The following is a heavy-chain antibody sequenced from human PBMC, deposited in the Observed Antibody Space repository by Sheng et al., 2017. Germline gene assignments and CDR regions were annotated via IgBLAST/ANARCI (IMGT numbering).Heavy chain of an antibody. CDR3: ARDLGSGYYKGWWFDP. Sequence: QVQLVQSGAEVKKPGASVKVSCKASGYTFTGYYMHWVRQAPGQGLEWMGWINPNSGGTNYAQKFQGRVTMTRDTSISTAYMELSRLRSDDTAVYYCARDLGSGYYKGWWFDPWGQGTLVTVSS. CDR1: GYTFTGYY. J-gene: IGHJ5*02. D-gene: IGHD3-3*01. CDR2: INPNSGGT. V-gene: IGHV1-2*02.